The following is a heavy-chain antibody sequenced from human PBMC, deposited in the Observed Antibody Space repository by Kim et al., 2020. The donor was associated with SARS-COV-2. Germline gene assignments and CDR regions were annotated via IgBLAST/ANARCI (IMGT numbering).Heavy chain of an antibody. CDR1: GYTFTGYY. D-gene: IGHD6-13*01. Sequence: ASVKVSCKASGYTFTGYYMHWVRQAPGQGLEWMGWINPNSGGTNYAQKFQGRATMTWDTSISTAYMELSRLRSDDTAVYYCARGKIAAAGTVDYWGQGTLVTVSS. CDR3: ARGKIAAAGTVDY. J-gene: IGHJ4*02. CDR2: INPNSGGT. V-gene: IGHV1-2*02.